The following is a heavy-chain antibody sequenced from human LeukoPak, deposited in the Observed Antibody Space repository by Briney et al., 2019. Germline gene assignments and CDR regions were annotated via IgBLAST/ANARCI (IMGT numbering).Heavy chain of an antibody. V-gene: IGHV4-38-2*02. J-gene: IGHJ4*02. CDR2: IYHSGST. Sequence: SETLSLTCTVSGYSISSGYYWGWIRQPPGKGLEWIGSIYHSGSTYYNPSLKSRVTISVDTSKNQFSLKLSSVTAADTAVYYSAKRGSSGWYFDYWGQGTLVTVSS. D-gene: IGHD6-19*01. CDR1: GYSISSGYY. CDR3: AKRGSSGWYFDY.